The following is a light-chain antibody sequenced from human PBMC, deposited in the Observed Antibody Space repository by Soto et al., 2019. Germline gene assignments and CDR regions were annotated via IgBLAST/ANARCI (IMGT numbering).Light chain of an antibody. CDR2: GAS. J-gene: IGKJ1*01. CDR1: QSVSTN. Sequence: DIVMTQSPATLSVSPGERATLPCRASQSVSTNVAWYQQKPGQAPRLLIYGASTRATGIPARFSGSGSGTEFTLTISSLQSEDFAIYYCQQYNNWPWAFGQGTTVEIK. V-gene: IGKV3-15*01. CDR3: QQYNNWPWA.